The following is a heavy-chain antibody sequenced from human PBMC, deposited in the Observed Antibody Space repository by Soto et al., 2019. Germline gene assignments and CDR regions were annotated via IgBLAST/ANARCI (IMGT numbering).Heavy chain of an antibody. CDR1: GGTFSSYA. J-gene: IGHJ6*04. CDR3: ASNLAMVRVRYGIDV. D-gene: IGHD3-10*01. CDR2: IIPIFGTA. Sequence: QVQLVQSGAEVKKPGSSVKVSCKASGGTFSSYAISWVRQAPGQGLEWMGGIIPIFGTANYAQKFQGRATITADESRSTAYMELRSLRSEDTAVYYCASNLAMVRVRYGIDVWVKGTTVTVSS. V-gene: IGHV1-69*01.